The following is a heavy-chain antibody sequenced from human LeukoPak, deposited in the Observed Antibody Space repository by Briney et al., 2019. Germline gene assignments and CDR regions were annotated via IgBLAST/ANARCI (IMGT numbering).Heavy chain of an antibody. V-gene: IGHV3-23*01. J-gene: IGHJ4*02. D-gene: IGHD6-19*01. Sequence: GGSLRLSCAASGFTFGSYAIYWVRQAPGKGLEWVSGISGSGGITYFADSVKGRFTISRDNSKNTVYLQINSLRAEDTALYYCANTTPGHSSGRYPGWPMDYWGQGTLVTVSS. CDR3: ANTTPGHSSGRYPGWPMDY. CDR1: GFTFGSYA. CDR2: ISGSGGIT.